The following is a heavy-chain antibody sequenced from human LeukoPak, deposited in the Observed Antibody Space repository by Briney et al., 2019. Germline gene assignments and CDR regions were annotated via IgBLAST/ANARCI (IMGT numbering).Heavy chain of an antibody. Sequence: SVTVSFTSSGYTFTIYGISWVRQAPAQGREWMGWISAYNGNTNYTQKLQGRVTITTDTSTSTAYMELRSQICNDTAAYYCARRWGHYGMDVWGQGTTVTV. CDR2: ISAYNGNT. V-gene: IGHV1-18*01. CDR1: GYTFTIYG. D-gene: IGHD5-24*01. CDR3: ARRWGHYGMDV. J-gene: IGHJ6*02.